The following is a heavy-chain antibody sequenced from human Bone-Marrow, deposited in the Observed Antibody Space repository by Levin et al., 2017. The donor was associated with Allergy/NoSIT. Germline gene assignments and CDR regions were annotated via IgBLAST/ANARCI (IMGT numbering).Heavy chain of an antibody. J-gene: IGHJ4*02. CDR3: AREGGRNSDNSGYYFDY. CDR1: GFTFSSYS. Sequence: GGSLRLSCTASGFTFSSYSMNWVRQAPGKGLEWVSSITTSSTYIYYAASVRGRFTISRDNAKNSLYLQMDSLRAEDTAVYYCAREGGRNSDNSGYYFDYWGQGTLVTVSS. V-gene: IGHV3-21*01. CDR2: ITTSSTYI. D-gene: IGHD3-22*01.